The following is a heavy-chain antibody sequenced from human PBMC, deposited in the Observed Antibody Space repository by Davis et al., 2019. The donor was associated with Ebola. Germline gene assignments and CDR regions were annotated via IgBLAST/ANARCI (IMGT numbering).Heavy chain of an antibody. Sequence: GESLKISCKGSGYSFTTYWIGWVRQMPGKGLEWMEIIYPGDSHARYSPSFQGQVTISVDRSSRTAFLEWSSLRASDSAIYYCARPGRSRLGNWFYDLWGRGTLVSVSS. V-gene: IGHV5-51*03. CDR3: ARPGRSRLGNWFYDL. CDR2: IYPGDSHA. CDR1: GYSFTTYW. J-gene: IGHJ2*01. D-gene: IGHD6-19*01.